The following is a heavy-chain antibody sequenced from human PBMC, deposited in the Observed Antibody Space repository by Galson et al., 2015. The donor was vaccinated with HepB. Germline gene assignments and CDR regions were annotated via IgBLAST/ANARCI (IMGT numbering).Heavy chain of an antibody. Sequence: SLRLSCAASGFIFSSYAMHWVRQAPGKGLEWVAVVSYDGINKYYADSVKDRFTISRDNSKNTLYLQMNSLRAEDTAFYYCAGGGGRLAAAGDDYWGQGTLVTVSS. CDR2: VSYDGINK. V-gene: IGHV3-30-3*02. CDR1: GFIFSSYA. J-gene: IGHJ4*02. CDR3: AGGGGRLAAAGDDY. D-gene: IGHD6-13*01.